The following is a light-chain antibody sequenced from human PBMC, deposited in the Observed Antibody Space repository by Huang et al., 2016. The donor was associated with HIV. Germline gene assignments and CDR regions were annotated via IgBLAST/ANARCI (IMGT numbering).Light chain of an antibody. CDR2: GAS. Sequence: EIVMTQSPDTLSVSPGARATLSCRASESVSINLAWYQQRPGQAPRRLIHGASNRAAGIPARFSGSGSGAEFTLTISSLQSEDFALYYCQQYNNWPYTFGQGTKLEIK. V-gene: IGKV3-15*01. CDR3: QQYNNWPYT. CDR1: ESVSIN. J-gene: IGKJ2*01.